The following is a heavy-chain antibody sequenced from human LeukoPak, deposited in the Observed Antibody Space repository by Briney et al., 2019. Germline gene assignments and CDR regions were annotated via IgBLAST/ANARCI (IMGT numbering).Heavy chain of an antibody. CDR2: INHSGST. J-gene: IGHJ5*02. CDR3: ARAVVWYQLLFYGWFDP. Sequence: PSETLSLTCAVYGGSFSGYYWSWIRQPPGKGLEWIGEINHSGSTNYNPSLKSRVTISVDTSKNQFSLKLSSVTAADTAVYYCARAVVWYQLLFYGWFDPWGQGTLVTVSS. CDR1: GGSFSGYY. V-gene: IGHV4-34*01. D-gene: IGHD2-2*01.